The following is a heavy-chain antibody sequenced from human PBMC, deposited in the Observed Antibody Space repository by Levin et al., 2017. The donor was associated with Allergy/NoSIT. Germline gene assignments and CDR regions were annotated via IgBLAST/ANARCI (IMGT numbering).Heavy chain of an antibody. J-gene: IGHJ6*03. CDR2: INHSGST. D-gene: IGHD2-2*01. CDR1: GGSFSGYY. CDR3: ARGFPYCSSTSCYRGSYYYYMDV. Sequence: PSETLSLTCAVYGGSFSGYYWSWIRQPPGKGLEWIGEINHSGSTNYNPSLKSRVTISVDTSKNQFSLKLSSVTAADTAVYYCARGFPYCSSTSCYRGSYYYYMDVWGKGTTVTVSS. V-gene: IGHV4-34*01.